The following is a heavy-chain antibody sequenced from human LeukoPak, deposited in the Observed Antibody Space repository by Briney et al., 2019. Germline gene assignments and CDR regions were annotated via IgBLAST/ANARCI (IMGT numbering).Heavy chain of an antibody. Sequence: GGSLRLSCAASGFTFSSYWMSWVRQAPGKGLEWVANIKQDGSETYYVDSEKGRFTISRDNAKNSLYLQMNSLRAEDTAVYYCARVGKAEYYFDYWGQGTLVTVSS. D-gene: IGHD4-23*01. V-gene: IGHV3-7*01. CDR3: ARVGKAEYYFDY. J-gene: IGHJ4*02. CDR2: IKQDGSET. CDR1: GFTFSSYW.